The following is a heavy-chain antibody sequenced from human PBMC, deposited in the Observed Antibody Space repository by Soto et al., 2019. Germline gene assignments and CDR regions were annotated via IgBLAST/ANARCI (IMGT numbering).Heavy chain of an antibody. V-gene: IGHV4-34*01. CDR1: GGSLSDYF. D-gene: IGHD2-21*01. CDR2: INHLGSI. J-gene: IGHJ6*03. CDR3: ARGGISHWAYFYYMDV. Sequence: QVQLQRWGAGLLKPSETLSLTCVVSGGSLSDYFWSWIRQPPGMALEWIGEINHLGSINYNPSLKSRVTMSVYTSKNQFSLTLNSVTAADTATYYCARGGISHWAYFYYMDVWDRGTTVTVSS.